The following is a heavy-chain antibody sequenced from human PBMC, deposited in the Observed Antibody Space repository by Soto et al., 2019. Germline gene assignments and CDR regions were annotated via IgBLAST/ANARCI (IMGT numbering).Heavy chain of an antibody. V-gene: IGHV1-69*13. CDR1: GGAFSSYA. CDR2: IIPIFGTA. CDR3: AREERGAAAATYYYGMDV. Sequence: SVKVSCKASGGAFSSYAISWVRQAPGQGLEWMGGIIPIFGTANYAQKFQGRVTITADESTSTAYMELSSLRSEDTAVYYCAREERGAAAATYYYGMDVWGQGTTVTVSS. D-gene: IGHD6-13*01. J-gene: IGHJ6*02.